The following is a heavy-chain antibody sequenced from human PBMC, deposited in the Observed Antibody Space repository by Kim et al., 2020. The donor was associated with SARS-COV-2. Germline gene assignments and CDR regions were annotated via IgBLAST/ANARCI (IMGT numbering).Heavy chain of an antibody. J-gene: IGHJ6*02. Sequence: GGSLRLSCAASGFTFSSYSMNWVRQAPGKGLEWVSSISSSSSYIYYADSMKGRFTISRDNAKNSLYLQMNSLRAEDTAVYYCARDGSKWVAAAGNYYYYGMDVWGQGTTVTVSS. CDR1: GFTFSSYS. V-gene: IGHV3-21*04. CDR3: ARDGSKWVAAAGNYYYYGMDV. D-gene: IGHD6-13*01. CDR2: ISSSSSYI.